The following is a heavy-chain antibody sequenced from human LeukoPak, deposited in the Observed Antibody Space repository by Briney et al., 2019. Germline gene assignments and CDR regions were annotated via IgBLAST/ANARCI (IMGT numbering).Heavy chain of an antibody. V-gene: IGHV4-4*07. CDR1: GGSISSYY. CDR2: IYTSGST. Sequence: SETLSLTCTVSGGSISSYYWSWIRQPAGKGLEWIGRIYTSGSTNYNPSLKSRVTMSVDTSKNQFSLKLSSVTAADTAVYYCARLSVLRFLEWLPPSDYGMDVWGQGTTVTVSS. CDR3: ARLSVLRFLEWLPPSDYGMDV. D-gene: IGHD3-3*01. J-gene: IGHJ6*02.